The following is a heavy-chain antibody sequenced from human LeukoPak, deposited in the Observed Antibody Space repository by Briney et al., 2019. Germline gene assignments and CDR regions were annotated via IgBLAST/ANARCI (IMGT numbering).Heavy chain of an antibody. V-gene: IGHV3-21*01. J-gene: IGHJ4*02. CDR2: ISSSSSYI. D-gene: IGHD4-17*01. Sequence: NPGGSLRLSCAASGFTFSSYSMNWVRQAPGKGLEWVSSISSSSSYIYYADSVKGRFTISRDNAKNSLYLQMHSLRAEDTAVYYCASKGYGDYPFDYWGQGTLVTVSS. CDR1: GFTFSSYS. CDR3: ASKGYGDYPFDY.